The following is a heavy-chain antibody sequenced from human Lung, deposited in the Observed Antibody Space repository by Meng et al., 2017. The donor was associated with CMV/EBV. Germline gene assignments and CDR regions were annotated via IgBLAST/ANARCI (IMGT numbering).Heavy chain of an antibody. CDR1: GFTVSSNY. D-gene: IGHD2-2*01. V-gene: IGHV3-53*01. Sequence: GGSLRLXXAASGFTVSSNYMSWVRQAPGKGLEWVSVIYSGGSTYYADSVKGRFTISRDNSKNTLYLQMNSLRAEDTAVYYCASGGNCSSTSCYVYWGQGTXVTVAS. CDR2: IYSGGST. CDR3: ASGGNCSSTSCYVY. J-gene: IGHJ4*02.